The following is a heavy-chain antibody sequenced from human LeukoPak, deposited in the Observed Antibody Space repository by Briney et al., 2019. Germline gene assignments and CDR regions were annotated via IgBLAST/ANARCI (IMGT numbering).Heavy chain of an antibody. D-gene: IGHD3-10*01. CDR3: AKRGPGSPESGKYYFDY. V-gene: IGHV3-23*01. Sequence: GGSLRLSCAASGFTLSTYGMTWVRQAPGRGLEWVSAISGSAARTFYADSVKGRFTISRDNSKNTLSLQMNSLRAEDTAVYYCAKRGPGSPESGKYYFDYWGQGTLVTVSS. CDR1: GFTLSTYG. J-gene: IGHJ4*02. CDR2: ISGSAART.